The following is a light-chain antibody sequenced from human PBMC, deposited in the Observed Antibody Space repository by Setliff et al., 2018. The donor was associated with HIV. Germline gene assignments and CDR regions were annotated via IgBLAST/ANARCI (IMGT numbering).Light chain of an antibody. CDR3: CSYAGSSTYV. J-gene: IGLJ1*01. CDR2: EVS. Sequence: QSVLTQPASVSESPGQSITLSCTGTSSDVGSYNLVSWYQHHPGKAPKLMIYEVSKRPSGVSNRFSGSKSGNTASLTISGLQAEDEADYYCCSYAGSSTYVFGTGTKVT. CDR1: SSDVGSYNL. V-gene: IGLV2-23*02.